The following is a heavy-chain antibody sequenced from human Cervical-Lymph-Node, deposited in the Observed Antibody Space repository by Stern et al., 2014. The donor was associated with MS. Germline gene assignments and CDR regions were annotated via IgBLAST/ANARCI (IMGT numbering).Heavy chain of an antibody. J-gene: IGHJ6*02. Sequence: VQLVESGGGVVQPGRSLRLSCAASGFTFSSYGMHWVRQAPGKGLEWVTLISYDGSNEYYADSVKGRLTISRDNSKNTVYLQMNSLRPEDTAVYYCARPRRPYFFRGNHHYYGMDVWGQGTRVSVSS. V-gene: IGHV3-30*03. CDR3: ARPRRPYFFRGNHHYYGMDV. D-gene: IGHD2/OR15-2a*01. CDR2: ISYDGSNE. CDR1: GFTFSSYG.